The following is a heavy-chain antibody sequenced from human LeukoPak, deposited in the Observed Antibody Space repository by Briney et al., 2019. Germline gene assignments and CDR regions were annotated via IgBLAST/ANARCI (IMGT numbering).Heavy chain of an antibody. CDR3: AKRGGYSYGTRYNWFDP. V-gene: IGHV3-11*01. Sequence: GGSLRLSCAAPGFTFSDYYMSWIRQAPGKGLEWVSYISSSGSTIYYADSVKGRFTISRDNSKNTLYLQMNSLRAEDTAVYYCAKRGGYSYGTRYNWFDPWGQGTLVTVSS. CDR2: ISSSGSTI. CDR1: GFTFSDYY. J-gene: IGHJ5*02. D-gene: IGHD5-18*01.